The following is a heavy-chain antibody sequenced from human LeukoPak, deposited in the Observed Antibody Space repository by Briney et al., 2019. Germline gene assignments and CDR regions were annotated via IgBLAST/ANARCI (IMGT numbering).Heavy chain of an antibody. Sequence: GGSLRLSCAVSGFTFSRYDIHWVRQAPGKGLEWVSAIDTAGDTYYSGSVKGRFTISRENAKNSLYLQMNSLRAGDTAVYFCARENYGSGIGEFDYWGLGTLVTVSS. J-gene: IGHJ4*02. V-gene: IGHV3-13*01. CDR2: IDTAGDT. CDR3: ARENYGSGIGEFDY. CDR1: GFTFSRYD. D-gene: IGHD3-10*01.